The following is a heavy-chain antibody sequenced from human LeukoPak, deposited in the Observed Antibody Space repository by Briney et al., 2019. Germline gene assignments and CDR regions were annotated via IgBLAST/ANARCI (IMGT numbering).Heavy chain of an antibody. Sequence: SEALSLTCTVSGGSISSGDYYWSWIRQPPGKGLEWIGYIYYSGSTYYNPSLKSRVTISVDTSKNQFSLKLSSVTAADTALYYCARGSAWYFVYWGQGTLVTVSS. J-gene: IGHJ4*02. D-gene: IGHD6-19*01. CDR3: ARGSAWYFVY. CDR1: GGSISSGDYY. CDR2: IYYSGST. V-gene: IGHV4-30-4*02.